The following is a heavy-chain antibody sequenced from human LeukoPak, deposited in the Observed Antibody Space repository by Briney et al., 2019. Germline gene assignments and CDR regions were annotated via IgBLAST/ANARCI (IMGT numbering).Heavy chain of an antibody. CDR2: IRYDGNNK. CDR1: GFSFSSYD. J-gene: IGHJ4*02. V-gene: IGHV3-30*02. D-gene: IGHD6-19*01. Sequence: GGSLRLSCAASGFSFSSYDMYWVRQAPGRGLEWVAFIRYDGNNKYYADSVKGRFTISRDNSESTLYLQLNSLRAEDTAVYYCTTITVASHFDYWGPGTLVTVSS. CDR3: TTITVASHFDY.